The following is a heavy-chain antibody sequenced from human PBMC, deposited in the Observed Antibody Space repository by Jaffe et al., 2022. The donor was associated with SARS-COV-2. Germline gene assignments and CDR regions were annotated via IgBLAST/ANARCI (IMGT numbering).Heavy chain of an antibody. CDR3: ARNQLRYFDPYGMDV. V-gene: IGHV1-3*01. Sequence: QVQLVQSGAEVKKPGASVKVSCKASGYTFTSYAMNWVRQAPGQRLEWMGWINAGNGNTKYSQKFQDRVTITRDTSASTAYMELSSLRSEDTAVYYCARNQLRYFDPYGMDVWGQGTTVTVSS. J-gene: IGHJ6*02. D-gene: IGHD3-9*01. CDR2: INAGNGNT. CDR1: GYTFTSYA.